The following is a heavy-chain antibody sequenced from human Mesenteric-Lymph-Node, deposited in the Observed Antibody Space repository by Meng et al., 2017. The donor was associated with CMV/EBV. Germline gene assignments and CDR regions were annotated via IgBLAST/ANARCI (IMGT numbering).Heavy chain of an antibody. CDR1: GFTFSNYG. Sequence: GGSLRLSCAVSGFTFSNYGMHWVRQAPGKGLEWVAFIRYDGSKKYNADSVQDRFTISRDNSKNTLYLHMNSLRAEDAAVYYCAKDLPATPLYYYYYGLDVWGQGTTVTVSS. CDR2: IRYDGSKK. V-gene: IGHV3-30*02. J-gene: IGHJ6*02. CDR3: AKDLPATPLYYYYYGLDV.